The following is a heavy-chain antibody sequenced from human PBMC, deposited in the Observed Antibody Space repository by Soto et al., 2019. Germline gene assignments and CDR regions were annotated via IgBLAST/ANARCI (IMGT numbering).Heavy chain of an antibody. CDR1: GYTFTNYY. J-gene: IGHJ5*02. CDR2: INPTSGST. D-gene: IGHD6-13*01. CDR3: ERYLAASEP. Sequence: QVQLVQSGAEVKKPGASVKVSCRASGYTFTNYYIHWVRQAPGQGLEWLAVINPTSGSTNYAQKFQGTVSLTMYTSTSTVYMELSGLRSEDMAMFYCERYLAASEPWGQGTLVTVSS. V-gene: IGHV1-46*01.